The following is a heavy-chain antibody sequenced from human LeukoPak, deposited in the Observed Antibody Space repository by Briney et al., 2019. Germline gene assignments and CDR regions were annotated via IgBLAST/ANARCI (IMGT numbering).Heavy chain of an antibody. D-gene: IGHD3-3*01. CDR2: ISCSRSYI. CDR1: GVTFSSYS. CDR3: ASAFWSGYIDY. Sequence: PGGSLRLSCADPGVTFSSYSMNWVRQAPGQGLEWVSSISCSRSYIYYADAVKRRFTISRDNAKNSLYLQMNSLRAEDTAVYYCASAFWSGYIDYWGQGTLVAVSS. J-gene: IGHJ4*02. V-gene: IGHV3-21*01.